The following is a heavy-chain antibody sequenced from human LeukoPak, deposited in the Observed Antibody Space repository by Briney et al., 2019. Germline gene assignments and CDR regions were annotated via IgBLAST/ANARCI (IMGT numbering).Heavy chain of an antibody. CDR2: IYYSGST. CDR3: ARAHSSSPNKWFDP. CDR1: GGSLSSYY. V-gene: IGHV4-59*01. Sequence: PSETLSLTCTVSGGSLSSYYWSWIRQPPGKGLEWIGYIYYSGSTNYNPSLKSRVTISVDTSKNQFSLKLSSVTAADTAVYYCARAHSSSPNKWFDPWGQGTLVTVSS. J-gene: IGHJ5*02. D-gene: IGHD6-13*01.